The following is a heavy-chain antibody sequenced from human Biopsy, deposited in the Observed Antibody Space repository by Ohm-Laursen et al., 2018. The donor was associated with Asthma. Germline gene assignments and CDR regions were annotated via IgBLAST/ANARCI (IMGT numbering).Heavy chain of an antibody. CDR1: GFAFGKYG. Sequence: SLRLSCAASGFAFGKYGMYWARQAPGKGLQWVAAITHDGSRMYYADSVRGRFTISRDNSRNTLYLEMSSLRVDDTAVYYCAKNNDQQLTYWGRGTLVTVSS. CDR3: AKNNDQQLTY. J-gene: IGHJ4*02. D-gene: IGHD6-13*01. V-gene: IGHV3-30*18. CDR2: ITHDGSRM.